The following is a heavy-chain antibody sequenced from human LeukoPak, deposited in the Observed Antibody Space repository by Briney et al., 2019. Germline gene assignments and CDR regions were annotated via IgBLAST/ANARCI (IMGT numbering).Heavy chain of an antibody. CDR2: IIPILGIA. Sequence: EASVKVSCKASGGTFSSYAISWVRQAPGQGLEWMGRIIPILGIANYAQKFQGRVTITADKSTSTAYMELSSLRSEDTAVYYCAREGCSSTSCYFRSFSWSSWFDPWGQGTLVTVSS. V-gene: IGHV1-69*04. J-gene: IGHJ5*02. CDR1: GGTFSSYA. D-gene: IGHD2-2*01. CDR3: AREGCSSTSCYFRSFSWSSWFDP.